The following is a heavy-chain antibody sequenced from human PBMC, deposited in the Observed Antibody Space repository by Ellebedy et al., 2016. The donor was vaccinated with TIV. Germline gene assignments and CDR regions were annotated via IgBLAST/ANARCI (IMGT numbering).Heavy chain of an antibody. D-gene: IGHD1-1*01. V-gene: IGHV3-74*01. CDR2: INSGGGTT. J-gene: IGHJ4*02. CDR3: AGGTGTAKSY. CDR1: GFTFTDNW. Sequence: PGGSLRPSCAASGFTFTDNWMHWVRQAPGKGMVWVSRINSGGGTTNYADSVKGRFTISRDNAKNTVYLQMNSLRAEDTAVDYCAGGTGTAKSYWGQGTLVTVSS.